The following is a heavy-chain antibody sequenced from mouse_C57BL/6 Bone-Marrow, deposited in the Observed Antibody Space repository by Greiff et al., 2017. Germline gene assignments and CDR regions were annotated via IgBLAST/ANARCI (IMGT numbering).Heavy chain of an antibody. CDR1: GYTFTDYY. V-gene: IGHV1-76*01. CDR2: IYPGSGNT. CDR3: AKNPYDYDGGFAY. Sequence: QVQLKESGAELVRPGASVKLSCKASGYTFTDYYINWVKQRPGQGLEWIARIYPGSGNTYYNEKFKGKATLTAEKSSSTAYMQLSSLTSEDSAVYFCAKNPYDYDGGFAYWGQGTLVTVSA. J-gene: IGHJ3*01. D-gene: IGHD2-4*01.